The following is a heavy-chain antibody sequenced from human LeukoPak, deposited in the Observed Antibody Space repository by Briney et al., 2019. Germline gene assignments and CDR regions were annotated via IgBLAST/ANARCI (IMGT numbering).Heavy chain of an antibody. J-gene: IGHJ3*02. D-gene: IGHD3-22*01. V-gene: IGHV4-59*01. CDR3: ARDPYYYDSSGYSVHAFDI. CDR2: IYYSGST. CDR1: GGSISSYY. Sequence: SETLSLTCTVSGGSISSYYWSWIRQPPGKGLEWIGYIYYSGSTDYNPPLKSRVTISVDTSKNQFSLKLSSVTAADTAVYYCARDPYYYDSSGYSVHAFDIWGQGTMVTVSS.